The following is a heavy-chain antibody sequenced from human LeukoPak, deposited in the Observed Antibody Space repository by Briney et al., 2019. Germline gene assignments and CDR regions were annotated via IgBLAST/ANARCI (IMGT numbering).Heavy chain of an antibody. CDR2: IYYSGTT. Sequence: SETLSLTCTVSGGSISTYYWNWIRQPPGKGLEWIGYIYYSGTTNYNPSLKSRVTISVDTSKNQFSLKLSSVTAADTAVYYCAREGGSYYGLDYWGQGTLVTVSS. D-gene: IGHD1-26*01. CDR3: AREGGSYYGLDY. CDR1: GGSISTYY. J-gene: IGHJ4*02. V-gene: IGHV4-59*12.